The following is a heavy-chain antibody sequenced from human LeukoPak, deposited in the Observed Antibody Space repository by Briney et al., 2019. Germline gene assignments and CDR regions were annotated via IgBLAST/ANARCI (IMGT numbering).Heavy chain of an antibody. V-gene: IGHV1-69*13. J-gene: IGHJ6*02. CDR2: IIPIFGTA. D-gene: IGHD1-14*01. CDR3: ARPGHYYYGVDV. CDR1: GGTFSSYA. Sequence: ASVKVSCKASGGTFSSYAISWVRQAPGQGLEWMGGIIPIFGTANYAQKFQGRVTITADESTSTAYMELSSLRSEDTAVYYCARPGHYYYGVDVWGQGTTVTVSS.